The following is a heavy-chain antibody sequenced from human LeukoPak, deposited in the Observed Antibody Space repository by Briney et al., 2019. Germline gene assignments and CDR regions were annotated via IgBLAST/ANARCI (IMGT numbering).Heavy chain of an antibody. CDR1: GFTVSSNY. Sequence: PGGSLRLSCAASGFTVSSNYMSWVRQAPGKGLEWVSVIYSGGSTYYADSVKGRFTISRDNSKNTLYLQMNSLRAEATAVYYCARETTPAGDYYYYYMDVWGKGTTVTISS. J-gene: IGHJ6*03. D-gene: IGHD2-2*01. V-gene: IGHV3-66*01. CDR2: IYSGGST. CDR3: ARETTPAGDYYYYYMDV.